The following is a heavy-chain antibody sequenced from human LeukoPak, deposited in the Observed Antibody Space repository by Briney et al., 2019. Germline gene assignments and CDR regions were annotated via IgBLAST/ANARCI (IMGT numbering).Heavy chain of an antibody. CDR1: GFTFGSYA. D-gene: IGHD6-13*01. CDR2: IGGTGGGT. Sequence: PGGSLRLSCAVSGFTFGSYAMSWVRQTPGRGLHWVSAIGGTGGGTIYADSLKGRFTISRDNSKNTVYLQMNSLRVEDAAVYYCVKGRIATPGYAEKFLYWGQGTRLSVSS. V-gene: IGHV3-23*01. J-gene: IGHJ1*01. CDR3: VKGRIATPGYAEKFLY.